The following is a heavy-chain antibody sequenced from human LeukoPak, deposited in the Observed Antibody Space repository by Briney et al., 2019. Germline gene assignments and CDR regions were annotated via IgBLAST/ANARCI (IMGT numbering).Heavy chain of an antibody. J-gene: IGHJ6*03. CDR1: GGSFSGYY. D-gene: IGHD3-22*01. Sequence: SETLSLTCAVYGGSFSGYYWSWIRQPPGKGLEWIGEINHSGSTNYNPSLKSRVTITVDTYKNQFSLKLSSVTAADTAVYYCARARDSSGYLYYYYCMDVWGKGTTVTISS. V-gene: IGHV4-34*01. CDR3: ARARDSSGYLYYYYCMDV. CDR2: INHSGST.